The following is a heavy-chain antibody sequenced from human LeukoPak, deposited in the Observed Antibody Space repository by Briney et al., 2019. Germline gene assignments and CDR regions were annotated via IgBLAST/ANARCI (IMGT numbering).Heavy chain of an antibody. D-gene: IGHD3-22*01. Sequence: SVKVSCKASGGTFSSYAISGVRQAPGQGLEWMGGIIPIFGTANYAQKFQGRVTITADKSTSTAYMELSSLRSEDTAVYYCARVAGPDSSGYYYYFDYWGQGTLVTVSS. J-gene: IGHJ4*02. CDR2: IIPIFGTA. V-gene: IGHV1-69*06. CDR3: ARVAGPDSSGYYYYFDY. CDR1: GGTFSSYA.